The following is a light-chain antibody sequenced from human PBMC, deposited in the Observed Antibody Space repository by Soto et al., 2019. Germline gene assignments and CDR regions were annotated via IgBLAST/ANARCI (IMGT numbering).Light chain of an antibody. V-gene: IGKV1-39*01. J-gene: IGKJ1*01. CDR2: AAS. CDR1: QSIRSY. CDR3: QHSYSLPRT. Sequence: DIQMTQSPSSLSASVGDRVTITCRASQSIRSYLNWYQQERGKAPKLLIYAASSLQSGVPSRFSGSGSGTDFTLTIISLQPEDFATYYCQHSYSLPRTFGQGTRVEVK.